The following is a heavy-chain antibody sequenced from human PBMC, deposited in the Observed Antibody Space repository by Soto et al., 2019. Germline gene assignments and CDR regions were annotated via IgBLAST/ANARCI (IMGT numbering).Heavy chain of an antibody. CDR2: ISWSGNDV. Sequence: EVQLVESGGGLEQPGRSLRLSCAASGFTFDDYAIHWVRQAPGKGLEWVSGISWSGNDVGYADSVKGRFTVSRDNXXXXXXXXXXXXXXXXXXXXXXXXXXQYGASSGYFDSWGQGTLVSVTS. J-gene: IGHJ4*02. V-gene: IGHV3-9*01. CDR1: GFTFDDYA. CDR3: XXXXQYGASSGYFDS. D-gene: IGHD6-6*01.